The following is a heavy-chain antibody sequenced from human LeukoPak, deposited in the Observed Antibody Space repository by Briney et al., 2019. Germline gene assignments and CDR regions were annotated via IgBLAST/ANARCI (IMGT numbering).Heavy chain of an antibody. Sequence: GGSLRLSCAASGFTFSSYSMNWVRQAPGKGLEWVSYISSSSSTIYYADSVKGRFTISGDNAKNSLYLQMNSLRAEDTAVYYCARPTSWDGLRYYYYMDVWGKGTTVTVSS. J-gene: IGHJ6*03. V-gene: IGHV3-48*01. CDR1: GFTFSSYS. D-gene: IGHD5-12*01. CDR2: ISSSSSTI. CDR3: ARPTSWDGLRYYYYMDV.